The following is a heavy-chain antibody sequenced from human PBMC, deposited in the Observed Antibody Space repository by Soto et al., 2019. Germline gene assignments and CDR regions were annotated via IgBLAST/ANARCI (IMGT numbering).Heavy chain of an antibody. CDR3: ARTVNYYYYYMDV. J-gene: IGHJ6*03. V-gene: IGHV4-39*01. CDR2: INYSGST. Sequence: QLQLQESGPGLVKPSETLSLTCTVSGGSISSSTSYWGWIRQPPGKGLEWIGSINYSGSTYYSPSLKSRVTMSADTSKSQFSLKLSSVTAADTAVYYCARTVNYYYYYMDVWGKGTMVTVSS. D-gene: IGHD4-4*01. CDR1: GGSISSSTSY.